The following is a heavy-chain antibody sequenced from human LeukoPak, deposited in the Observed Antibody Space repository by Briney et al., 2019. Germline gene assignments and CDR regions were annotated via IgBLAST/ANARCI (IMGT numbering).Heavy chain of an antibody. CDR1: GGSINSSSYY. D-gene: IGHD6-13*01. CDR2: IYYSGST. CDR3: ARLGRDGYSSSWYSSYYYYYYMDV. V-gene: IGHV4-39*07. Sequence: SETLSLTCTVSGGSINSSSYYWGWIRQPPGKGLEWIGSIYYSGSTYDNPSLKSRVTISVDTSKNQFSLKLNSVTAADTAVYYCARLGRDGYSSSWYSSYYYYYYMDVWGKGTTVTISS. J-gene: IGHJ6*03.